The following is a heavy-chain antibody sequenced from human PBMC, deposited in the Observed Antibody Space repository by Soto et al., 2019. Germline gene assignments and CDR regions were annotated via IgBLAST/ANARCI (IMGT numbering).Heavy chain of an antibody. J-gene: IGHJ3*02. D-gene: IGHD3-3*01. CDR1: GFTFGSYG. CDR3: AKAAQYYDFWSGYHDAFDI. Sequence: QPGGSLRLSCAASGFTFGSYGMHWFRQAPGKGLEWVAVISYDGSNKYYADSVKGRFTISRDNSKNTLYLQMNSLRAEDTAVYYCAKAAQYYDFWSGYHDAFDIWGQGTMVTVS. CDR2: ISYDGSNK. V-gene: IGHV3-30*18.